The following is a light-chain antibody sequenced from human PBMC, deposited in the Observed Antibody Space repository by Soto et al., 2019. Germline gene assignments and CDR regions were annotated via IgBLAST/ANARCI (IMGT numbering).Light chain of an antibody. Sequence: VLTQPPSVSGAPGQRVTLSCTGSSSNIGAGYDVHWYQLLPGTAPKLLTYGNSKRPSGVPDRFSVSTSGTSASLAITGLQAEDESDYYCQSYDSSLSAVVFGAGTKVTV. CDR3: QSYDSSLSAVV. CDR1: SSNIGAGYD. J-gene: IGLJ2*01. CDR2: GNS. V-gene: IGLV1-40*01.